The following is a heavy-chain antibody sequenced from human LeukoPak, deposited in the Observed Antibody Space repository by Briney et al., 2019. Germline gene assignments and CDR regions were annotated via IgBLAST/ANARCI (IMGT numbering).Heavy chain of an antibody. CDR1: GGSISGSRHY. CDR3: VRRVAGSSYRDY. V-gene: IGHV4-39*01. D-gene: IGHD3-22*01. CDR2: ILYSGST. J-gene: IGHJ4*02. Sequence: SQTLSLTCPVSGGSISGSRHYWGWIRQPPGKRLEWIGNILYSGSTNYNPSLKSRVTISVDTSKNQFSLKLSSVTAADTADYYCVRRVAGSSYRDYWGQGTLVTVSS.